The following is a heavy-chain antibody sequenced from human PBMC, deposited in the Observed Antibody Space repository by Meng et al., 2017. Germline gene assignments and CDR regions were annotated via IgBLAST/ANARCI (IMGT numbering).Heavy chain of an antibody. CDR1: GFTFNGYA. CDR2: ISSSSTYK. D-gene: IGHD1-26*01. Sequence: VQWVESGGGVVQPGRSLRLSCAASGFTFNGYAMHWFRQAPGKGLEWVSSISSSSTYKYYADSVKGRFTISRDDPNNSLYVQMNSLTAGDTAVYYCVRGSGSYSSWGQGTLVTVSS. V-gene: IGHV3-21*01. J-gene: IGHJ5*02. CDR3: VRGSGSYSS.